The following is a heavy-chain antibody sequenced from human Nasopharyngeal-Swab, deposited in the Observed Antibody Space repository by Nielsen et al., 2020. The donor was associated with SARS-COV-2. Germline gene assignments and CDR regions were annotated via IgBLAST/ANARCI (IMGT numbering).Heavy chain of an antibody. Sequence: ASVKVSCKASGYTFTSYDINWVRPATGQGLEWMGWMNPNSGNTGYAQKFQGRVTMTRNTSISTAYMELSSLRSEDTAVYYCARLLTYYYDSSGYRWANAFDIWGQGTMVTVSS. D-gene: IGHD3-22*01. J-gene: IGHJ3*02. CDR1: GYTFTSYD. V-gene: IGHV1-8*01. CDR3: ARLLTYYYDSSGYRWANAFDI. CDR2: MNPNSGNT.